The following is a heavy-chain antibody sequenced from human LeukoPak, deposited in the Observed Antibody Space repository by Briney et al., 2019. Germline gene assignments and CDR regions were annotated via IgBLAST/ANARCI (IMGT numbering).Heavy chain of an antibody. CDR1: GGSFSGYY. CDR3: AVRDSSGSLIFDY. J-gene: IGHJ4*02. D-gene: IGHD3-22*01. V-gene: IGHV4-34*01. Sequence: SETLSLTCAVYGGSFSGYYWSWIRQPPGKGLEWIGEINHSGSTNYNPSLKSRVTISVDTSKNQFSLKLSSVTAADTAVYYCAVRDSSGSLIFDYWGQGTLVTVSS. CDR2: INHSGST.